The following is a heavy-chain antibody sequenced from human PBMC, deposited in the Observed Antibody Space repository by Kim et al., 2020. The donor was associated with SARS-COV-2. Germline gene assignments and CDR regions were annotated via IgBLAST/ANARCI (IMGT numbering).Heavy chain of an antibody. V-gene: IGHV1-69*13. CDR2: IIPIFGTA. CDR1: GGTFSSYA. CDR3: AGGIAARLAAVGAFDI. D-gene: IGHD6-6*01. Sequence: SVKVSCKASGGTFSSYAISWVRQAPGQGLEWMGGIIPIFGTANYAQKFQGGVTITADESTSTAYMELSSLRSEDTAVYYCAGGIAARLAAVGAFDIWGQGTMVTVSS. J-gene: IGHJ3*02.